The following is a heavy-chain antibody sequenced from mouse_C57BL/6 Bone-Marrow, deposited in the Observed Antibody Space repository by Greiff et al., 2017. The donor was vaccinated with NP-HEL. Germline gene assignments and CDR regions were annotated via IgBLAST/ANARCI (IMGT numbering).Heavy chain of an antibody. Sequence: VQLVESGPELVKPGASVKISCKASGYTFTDYYINWVKQRPGQGLEWIGWIFPGGGSTYYNEKFKGKATLTVDKSSSTAYMLLSSLTSEDSAVYFCARGGRLLRWYFDVWGTGTTVTVSS. V-gene: IGHV1-75*01. D-gene: IGHD2-3*01. CDR1: GYTFTDYY. CDR3: ARGGRLLRWYFDV. CDR2: IFPGGGST. J-gene: IGHJ1*03.